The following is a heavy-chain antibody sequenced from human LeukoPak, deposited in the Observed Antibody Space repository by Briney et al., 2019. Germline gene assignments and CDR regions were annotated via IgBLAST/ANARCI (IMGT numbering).Heavy chain of an antibody. CDR1: GFTFSSYS. CDR3: ARDGVAELMSALDY. J-gene: IGHJ4*02. Sequence: PGGSLRLSYAASGFTFSSYSMNWVRQAPGKGLEWVSFISSSSTYIYYADSLKGRFTISRDNAKNSLYLQMNSLRAEDTAVYYCARDGVAELMSALDYWGQGILVTVSS. D-gene: IGHD1-26*01. CDR2: ISSSSTYI. V-gene: IGHV3-21*06.